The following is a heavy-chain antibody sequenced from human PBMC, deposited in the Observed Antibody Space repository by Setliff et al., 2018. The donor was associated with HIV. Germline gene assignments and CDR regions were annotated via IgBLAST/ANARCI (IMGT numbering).Heavy chain of an antibody. J-gene: IGHJ5*01. Sequence: ETLSLTCTVSGGSINSHYWSWIRQPPGKGLEYIGYIYFTGITNYNPSLQSRVTISIDTTKKQLFLRVRSVTAADTAVYYCARGGYSSKWYSWFDPWGQGTLVTVSS. D-gene: IGHD2-2*01. V-gene: IGHV4-59*11. CDR3: ARGGYSSKWYSWFDP. CDR2: IYFTGIT. CDR1: GGSINSHY.